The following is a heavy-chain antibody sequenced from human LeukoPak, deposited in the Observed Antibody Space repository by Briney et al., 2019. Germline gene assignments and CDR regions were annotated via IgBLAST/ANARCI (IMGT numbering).Heavy chain of an antibody. Sequence: GASVKVSCKASGYTFSTYGITWVRQAHGQGLEWLGWISPHNGNTNYAQKFQGRVTLTTDTSANTAYLELRSLRSDDTALYYCARDRYDFWSGYSRPDYYYYYMDVWGKGTTVTVSS. D-gene: IGHD3-3*01. J-gene: IGHJ6*03. CDR2: ISPHNGNT. V-gene: IGHV1-18*01. CDR3: ARDRYDFWSGYSRPDYYYYYMDV. CDR1: GYTFSTYG.